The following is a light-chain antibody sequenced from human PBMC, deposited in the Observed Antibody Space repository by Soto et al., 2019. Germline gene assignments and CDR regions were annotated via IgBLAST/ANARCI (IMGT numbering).Light chain of an antibody. CDR3: LLYVGSGGHWG. Sequence: QTVVTQEPSFSVSPGGTVTLTCGLSSGSVSTNNYPSWYQQTPGQAPRTLIYNTNTRSSGVPDRFSGSILGNQAALTITGAQADDESDYYCLLYVGSGGHWGFGGGTKLTVL. CDR2: NTN. CDR1: SGSVSTNNY. J-gene: IGLJ3*02. V-gene: IGLV8-61*01.